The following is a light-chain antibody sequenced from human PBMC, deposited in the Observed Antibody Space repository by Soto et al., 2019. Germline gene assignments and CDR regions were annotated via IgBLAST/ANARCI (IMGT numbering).Light chain of an antibody. J-gene: IGKJ5*01. Sequence: DIPMTQPPSSLSASVGDRVTITCRTSQSISRNLNWYHHKPGKAPKLLIYAASSLQHGVPSRFSGGGAGTEFTHSLSSLQPEDFGTYSGQQSYTTASITVGQRTGLEIK. CDR3: QQSYTTASIT. V-gene: IGKV1-39*01. CDR1: QSISRN. CDR2: AAS.